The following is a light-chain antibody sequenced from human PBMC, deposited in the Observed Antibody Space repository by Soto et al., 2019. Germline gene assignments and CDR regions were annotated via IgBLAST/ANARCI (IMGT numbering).Light chain of an antibody. V-gene: IGKV3-11*01. Sequence: EIVLTQSPATLSLSPGERATLSCRASQSVSSYLAWYQQKPGQAPRLLIYDASNRATGIPARFSGSGSATTFPLTLGRLEPEASAVYYCQQRSTWPMYTFGQGTKLQIK. CDR2: DAS. J-gene: IGKJ2*01. CDR1: QSVSSY. CDR3: QQRSTWPMYT.